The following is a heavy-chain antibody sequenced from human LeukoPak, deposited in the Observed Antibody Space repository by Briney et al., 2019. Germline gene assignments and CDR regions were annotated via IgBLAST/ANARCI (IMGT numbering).Heavy chain of an antibody. CDR1: GGSISSSSYY. D-gene: IGHD3-10*01. V-gene: IGHV4-39*07. Sequence: SETLSLTCTVSGGSISSSSYYWGWIRQPPGKGLEWIGSIYYSGSTYYNPSLKSRVTISVDTSKNQFSLKLSSVTAADTAVYYCARDHGSGSIDAFDIWGQGTMVTVSS. J-gene: IGHJ3*02. CDR3: ARDHGSGSIDAFDI. CDR2: IYYSGST.